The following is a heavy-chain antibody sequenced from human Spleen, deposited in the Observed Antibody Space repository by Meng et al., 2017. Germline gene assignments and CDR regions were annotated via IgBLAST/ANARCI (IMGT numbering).Heavy chain of an antibody. CDR3: ATAKSGSGSYWFDP. Sequence: AGSLRLSCTVSGGSISSSSYYWGWIRQPPGKGLEWIGSIYYSGSTYYNPPLKSRVTISVDTSKNQFSLELGSVTAADTPVYYCATAKSGSGSYWFDPWGQGTLVTVSS. D-gene: IGHD3-10*01. J-gene: IGHJ5*02. CDR2: IYYSGST. CDR1: GGSISSSSYY. V-gene: IGHV4-39*01.